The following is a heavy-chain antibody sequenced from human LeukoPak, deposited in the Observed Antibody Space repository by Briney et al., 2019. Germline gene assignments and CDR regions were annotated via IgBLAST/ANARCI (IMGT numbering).Heavy chain of an antibody. CDR1: GGTFSSYA. CDR2: IIPIFGTA. V-gene: IGHV1-69*13. D-gene: IGHD1-26*01. J-gene: IGHJ3*02. Sequence: SVEVSCKASGGTFSSYAISWVRQAPGQGLEWMGGIIPIFGTANYAQKFQGRVTITADESTSTAYMELSSLRSEDTAVYYCATAPGGVVGAVDAFDIWGQGTMVTVSS. CDR3: ATAPGGVVGAVDAFDI.